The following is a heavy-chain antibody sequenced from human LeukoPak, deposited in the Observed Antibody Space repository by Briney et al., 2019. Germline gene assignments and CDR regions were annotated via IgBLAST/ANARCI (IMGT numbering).Heavy chain of an antibody. D-gene: IGHD3-22*01. CDR2: IYESGTT. CDR1: GGSITSGGYS. Sequence: SETLSLTCTVIGGSITSGGYSWSWIRQPPGTGLEWIGYIYESGTTYYNPSLKSRVTISLDGSNNLFSLRLRSVTAADTAVYYCARINHYDSRGFDYWGQGTLVTVSS. CDR3: ARINHYDSRGFDY. V-gene: IGHV4-30-2*01. J-gene: IGHJ4*02.